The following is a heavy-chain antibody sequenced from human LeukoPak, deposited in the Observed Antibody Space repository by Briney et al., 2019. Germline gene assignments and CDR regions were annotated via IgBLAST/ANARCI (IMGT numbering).Heavy chain of an antibody. CDR1: GGSVSSGNYY. CDR3: TQGGELMNY. J-gene: IGHJ4*02. V-gene: IGHV4-61*02. D-gene: IGHD1-7*01. CDR2: IYTSGST. Sequence: SETLSLTCTVSGGSVSSGNYYWTWIRQPAGKGLEWIGRIYTSGSTNYNPSLKSRVTISIDASKNQFSLRLSSVTAADTAVYYCTQGGELMNYWGQGTLVTVSS.